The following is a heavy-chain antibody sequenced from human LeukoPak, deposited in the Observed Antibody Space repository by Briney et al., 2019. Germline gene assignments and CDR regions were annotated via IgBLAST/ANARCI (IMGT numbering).Heavy chain of an antibody. CDR1: GFTVSNNY. V-gene: IGHV3-53*01. D-gene: IGHD6-13*01. CDR2: IYSGGTT. CDR3: ARDPPGIAASGTGG. Sequence: GESLKISCAASGFTVSNNYMNWVRQAPGKGLEWVSLIYSGGTTKYADSVKGRFTISRDNSKNNLYLQMNSLSVEDTAMYYCARDPPGIAASGTGGWGQGTLVTVSS. J-gene: IGHJ4*02.